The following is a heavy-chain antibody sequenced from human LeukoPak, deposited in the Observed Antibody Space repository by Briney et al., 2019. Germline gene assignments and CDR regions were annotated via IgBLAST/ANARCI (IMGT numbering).Heavy chain of an antibody. CDR2: IYPGDSHV. V-gene: IGHV5-51*01. J-gene: IGHJ4*02. D-gene: IGHD3-22*01. Sequence: GESLKISCSGSGYTFTNYNIAWVRQMPGKGLEFMGIIYPGDSHVTYSPSFQGQVTISADKSVSTTYLHWSSLKASDTAIYYCARLDEGFYYDGGGFLYWGQGTLLAVSS. CDR1: GYTFTNYN. CDR3: ARLDEGFYYDGGGFLY.